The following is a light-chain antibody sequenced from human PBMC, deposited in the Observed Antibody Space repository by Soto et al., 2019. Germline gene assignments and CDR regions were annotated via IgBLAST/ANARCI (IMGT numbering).Light chain of an antibody. CDR3: QQYNNWPPSGT. CDR2: GAS. Sequence: EIVMTQSPATLSVSPGERATLSCRASQSVSSNLAWYQQKPGQAPRLLSYGASTRATGIPARFSGSGSGTEFTHTISSLQSEDVAVYYCQQYNNWPPSGTFGQGTKVEIK. J-gene: IGKJ1*01. V-gene: IGKV3-15*01. CDR1: QSVSSN.